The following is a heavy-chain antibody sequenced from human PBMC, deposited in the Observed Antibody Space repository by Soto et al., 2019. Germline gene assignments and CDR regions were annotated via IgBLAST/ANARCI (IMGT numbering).Heavy chain of an antibody. Sequence: QVQLVQSGAEVKKPGSSVKVSCKASGGTFSSYAISWVRQAPGQGLEWMGGIIAIFGTANYAQNVQGRVTIASDESTNRANMELRSLRSEDEDVYYCARDLGSGWYNYWGQGTLVTVSS. CDR3: ARDLGSGWYNY. V-gene: IGHV1-69*01. D-gene: IGHD6-19*01. J-gene: IGHJ4*02. CDR2: IIAIFGTA. CDR1: GGTFSSYA.